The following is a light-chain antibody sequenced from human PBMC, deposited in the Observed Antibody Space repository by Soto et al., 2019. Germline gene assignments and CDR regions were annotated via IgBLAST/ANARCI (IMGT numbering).Light chain of an antibody. CDR2: DAS. V-gene: IGKV1-5*01. CDR1: QSISNW. CDR3: QQYENLPT. J-gene: IGKJ5*01. Sequence: DIQMTQSPSTLPASVGDRVTLTCRASQSISNWLAWYQQTPGKAPKLLIYDASSLESGVPSRLRGSGSGTDFTITIRRLQPEDVATYYCQQYENLPTFGQGTRLEIK.